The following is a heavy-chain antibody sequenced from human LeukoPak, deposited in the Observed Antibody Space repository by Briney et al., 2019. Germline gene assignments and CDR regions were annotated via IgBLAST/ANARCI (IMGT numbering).Heavy chain of an antibody. CDR2: IWYDGSNK. J-gene: IGHJ4*02. CDR1: GFSFSSYG. CDR3: ARDSSSLFDC. V-gene: IGHV3-33*01. D-gene: IGHD6-13*01. Sequence: PGGSLRLSCAASGFSFSSYGMHWVRQAPGKGLEWVAVIWYDGSNKYYADSVKGRFTISRDNSKNTLYLQMNSLRVEDTAVYYCARDSSSLFDCRGQGTLVTVSS.